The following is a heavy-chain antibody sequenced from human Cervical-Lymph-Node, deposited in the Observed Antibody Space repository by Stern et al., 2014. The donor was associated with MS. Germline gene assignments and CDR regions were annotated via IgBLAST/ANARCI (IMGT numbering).Heavy chain of an antibody. V-gene: IGHV3-23*01. D-gene: IGHD2/OR15-2a*01. CDR2: ISNSGDGT. CDR1: GFTFSSHG. Sequence: VQLLESGGNLVQPGGSLRLSCAASGFTFSSHGMSWVRQAPGKGLEWISTISNSGDGTYYGDSVTGRFTISRDNSKNTVFLQMNSLRVEDTALYYCAKASRTSMFDYWGQGTLVTVSS. J-gene: IGHJ4*02. CDR3: AKASRTSMFDY.